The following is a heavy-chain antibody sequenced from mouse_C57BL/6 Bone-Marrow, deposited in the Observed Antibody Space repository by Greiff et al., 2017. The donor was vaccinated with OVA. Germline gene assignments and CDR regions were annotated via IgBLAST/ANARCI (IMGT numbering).Heavy chain of an antibody. V-gene: IGHV1-82*01. CDR2: IYPGDGDT. CDR3: ARDDYDEGPYVDD. J-gene: IGHJ2*01. D-gene: IGHD2-4*01. CDR1: GYAFSSSW. Sequence: QVQLQQSGPELVKPGASVKISCKASGYAFSSSWMNWVKQRPGKGLEWIGRIYPGDGDTNYNGKFKGKATLTADKSSSTAYMQLSSLTSEDSAVYFCARDDYDEGPYVDDWGQGTTLTVSS.